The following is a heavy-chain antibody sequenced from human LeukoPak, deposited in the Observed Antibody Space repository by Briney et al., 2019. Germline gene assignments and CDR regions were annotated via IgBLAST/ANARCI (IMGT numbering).Heavy chain of an antibody. CDR1: GYSFTSYW. J-gene: IGHJ6*03. CDR2: IYPGASET. V-gene: IGHV5-51*01. Sequence: GESLKISCQGSGYSFTSYWIGWVRQMPGKGLEWMGTIYPGASETKYSPSFEGRVTISVDKPITTAYLQWSSLKASDTAMYFCARHGWGWSGYNYYMDVWGKGTTVTVSS. D-gene: IGHD3-3*01. CDR3: ARHGWGWSGYNYYMDV.